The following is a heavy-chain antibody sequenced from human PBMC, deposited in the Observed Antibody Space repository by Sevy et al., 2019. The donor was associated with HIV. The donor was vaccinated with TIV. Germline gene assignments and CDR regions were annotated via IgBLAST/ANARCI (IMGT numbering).Heavy chain of an antibody. CDR1: GFTFSDYY. CDR3: ARPRYGGNSLSAAFDI. CDR2: ISSSGSTI. D-gene: IGHD4-17*01. J-gene: IGHJ3*02. Sequence: GGSLRLSCAASGFTFSDYYMSWIRQAPGKGLEWVSYISSSGSTIYYADSVKGRFTISRDNAKNSLYLQVNSLRAEDTAVYYCARPRYGGNSLSAAFDIWGQGTMVTVSS. V-gene: IGHV3-11*01.